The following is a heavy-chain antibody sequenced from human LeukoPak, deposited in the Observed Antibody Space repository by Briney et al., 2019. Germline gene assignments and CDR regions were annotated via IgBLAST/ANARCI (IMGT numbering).Heavy chain of an antibody. D-gene: IGHD1-1*01. CDR2: IHHSGGA. J-gene: IGHJ4*02. CDR1: GSSVSSAYR. V-gene: IGHV4-38-2*01. Sequence: SETVSLNCAVSGSSVSSAYRWGWIRQPPGRGLEWIWSIHHSGGASYNPSLKSRVTISVHTYTHQFSLKLNSATAADAAVYYRAIQRPHGFFIDYWGQGTLVTVSS. CDR3: AIQRPHGFFIDY.